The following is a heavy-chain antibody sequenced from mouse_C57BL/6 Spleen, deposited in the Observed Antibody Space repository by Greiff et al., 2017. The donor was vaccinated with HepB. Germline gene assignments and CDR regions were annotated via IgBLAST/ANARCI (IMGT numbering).Heavy chain of an antibody. Sequence: EVQLQQPGAELVRPGASVKLSCTASGFNIKDYYMHWVKQRPEQGLEWIGRIDPEDGDTEYAPKFQGKATMTADTSSNTAYLQLSSLTSEDTAVYYCTTPYYYGSSYGYWGQGTTLTVSS. J-gene: IGHJ2*01. V-gene: IGHV14-1*01. CDR1: GFNIKDYY. D-gene: IGHD1-1*01. CDR2: IDPEDGDT. CDR3: TTPYYYGSSYGY.